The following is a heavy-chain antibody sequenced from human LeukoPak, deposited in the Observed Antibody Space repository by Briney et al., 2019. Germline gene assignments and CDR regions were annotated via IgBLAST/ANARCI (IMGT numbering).Heavy chain of an antibody. CDR1: GYSFTSYW. Sequence: GASLKISCKGSGYSFTSYWISWVRQVPGKGLEWMGRIDPSDSYTNYSPSFQGHVTISADKSISTAYLQWSSLKASDTAMYYCARITMVRGVIIWFDPWGQGTLVTVSS. CDR3: ARITMVRGVIIWFDP. V-gene: IGHV5-10-1*01. CDR2: IDPSDSYT. J-gene: IGHJ5*02. D-gene: IGHD3-10*01.